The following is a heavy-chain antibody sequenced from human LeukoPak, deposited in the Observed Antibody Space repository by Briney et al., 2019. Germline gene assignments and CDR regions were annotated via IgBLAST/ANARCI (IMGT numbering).Heavy chain of an antibody. CDR1: GGTFSSYA. CDR3: AKLFESGTYNNFFHY. D-gene: IGHD3-10*01. Sequence: EASVKVSCKASGGTFSSYAISWVRQAPGQGLEWMGGIIPIFGTANYAQKFQGRVTITADESTSTAYMELNSLRPEDTAIYYCAKLFESGTYNNFFHYWGQGTLVTVFS. J-gene: IGHJ4*02. V-gene: IGHV1-69*13. CDR2: IIPIFGTA.